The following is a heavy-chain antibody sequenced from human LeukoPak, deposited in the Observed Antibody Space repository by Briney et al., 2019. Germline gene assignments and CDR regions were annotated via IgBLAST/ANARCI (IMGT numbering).Heavy chain of an antibody. CDR1: GGSISSSSYY. J-gene: IGHJ5*02. V-gene: IGHV4-39*07. CDR3: ARDGPWGSSSWYRWFDP. CDR2: IYYSGST. D-gene: IGHD6-13*01. Sequence: SETLSLTCTVSGGSISSSSYYWGWIRQPPGKGLEWIGSIYYSGSTYYNPSLKSRVTISVDTSKNQFSLKLSSVTAADTAVYYCARDGPWGSSSWYRWFDPWGQGTLVTVSS.